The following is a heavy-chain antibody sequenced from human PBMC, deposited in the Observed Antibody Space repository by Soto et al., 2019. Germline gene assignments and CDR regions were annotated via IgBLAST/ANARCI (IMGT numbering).Heavy chain of an antibody. J-gene: IGHJ3*02. D-gene: IGHD3-16*01. Sequence: QITLKESGPTLVKPTQTLTLTCTFSGFSLSTSGVGVGWIRQPPGKALEWLALIYWDDDKRYSPSLKSRLTITKDTSKNQEVLTMTNMDPVDTATYYCAHRRGGGGMGAFDIWGQGTMVTVSS. CDR2: IYWDDDK. CDR1: GFSLSTSGVG. V-gene: IGHV2-5*02. CDR3: AHRRGGGGMGAFDI.